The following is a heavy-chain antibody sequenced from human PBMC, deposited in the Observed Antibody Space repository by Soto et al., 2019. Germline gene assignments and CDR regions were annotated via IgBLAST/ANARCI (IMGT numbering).Heavy chain of an antibody. CDR3: ARGNPIYCSSTSCYAYYYYYGMDV. D-gene: IGHD2-2*01. CDR2: INHSGST. Sequence: PSETLSLTCAVYGGSFSGYYWSWIRQPPGKGLEWIGEINHSGSTNYNPSLKSRVTISVDTSKNQFSLKLSSVTAADTAVYYCARGNPIYCSSTSCYAYYYYYGMDVWGQGTTVTVAS. CDR1: GGSFSGYY. J-gene: IGHJ6*02. V-gene: IGHV4-34*01.